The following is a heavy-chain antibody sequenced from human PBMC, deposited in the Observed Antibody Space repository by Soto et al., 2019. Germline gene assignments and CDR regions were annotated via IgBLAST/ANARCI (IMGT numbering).Heavy chain of an antibody. J-gene: IGHJ2*01. CDR2: IDPSDSYT. CDR1: GYSFTSYW. Sequence: GESLKISCKGSGYSFTSYWISWVRQMPGKGLEWMGRIDPSDSYTNYSPSFQGHVTISADKSISTAYLQWSSLKASDTAMYYCASLWDLGYCTNGVCSENWYFDLWGRGTLVTVSS. CDR3: ASLWDLGYCTNGVCSENWYFDL. V-gene: IGHV5-10-1*01. D-gene: IGHD2-8*01.